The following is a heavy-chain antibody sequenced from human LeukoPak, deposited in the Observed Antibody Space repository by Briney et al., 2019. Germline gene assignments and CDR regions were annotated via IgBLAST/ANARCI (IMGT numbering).Heavy chain of an antibody. V-gene: IGHV3-23*01. D-gene: IGHD2-2*01. CDR2: ISGSGSST. J-gene: IGHJ5*02. CDR1: GFTFSSYA. CDR3: AKDSDIIVVPANWFDP. Sequence: GGSLRLSCAASGFTFSSYAMSWVRQAPGKGLEWVSAISGSGSSTYYADSVKGRFTISRDNFKNTLYLQMNSLRAEDTAVYYCAKDSDIIVVPANWFDPWGQGTLVTVSS.